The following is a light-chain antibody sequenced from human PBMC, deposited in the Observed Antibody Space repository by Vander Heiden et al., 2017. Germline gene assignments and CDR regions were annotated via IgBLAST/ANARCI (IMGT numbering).Light chain of an antibody. CDR3: QQYNSYSPWT. CDR2: KAS. J-gene: IGKJ1*01. V-gene: IGKV1-5*03. CDR1: QSISSW. Sequence: DIQMTQSPSPLSASVGARVTITCRASQSISSWLAWYQQKPGKAPKLLIYKASSLESGVPSRFSGSGSGTEFTLTISSLQPDDVATYYCQQYNSYSPWTFGQGTKVEIK.